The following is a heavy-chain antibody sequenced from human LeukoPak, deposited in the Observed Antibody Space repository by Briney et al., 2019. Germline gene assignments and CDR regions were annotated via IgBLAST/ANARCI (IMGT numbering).Heavy chain of an antibody. D-gene: IGHD4-17*01. Sequence: PGGSLRLSCAASGFIFSSYAMSWVRQAPGKGLEWVSAISGSGDTTYYADSVEGRFTISRDNSKNTLYLQMNSLRAEDTAVYYCAKGLDYGDYYFDYWGQGTLVTVSS. V-gene: IGHV3-23*01. CDR1: GFIFSSYA. CDR2: ISGSGDTT. J-gene: IGHJ4*02. CDR3: AKGLDYGDYYFDY.